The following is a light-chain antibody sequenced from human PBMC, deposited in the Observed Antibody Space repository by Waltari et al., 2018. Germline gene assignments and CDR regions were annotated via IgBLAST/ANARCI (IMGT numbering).Light chain of an antibody. V-gene: IGKV3-11*01. CDR1: QSVSSY. J-gene: IGKJ4*01. CDR3: QQRSNWPPGSLT. Sequence: EIVLTHSPATLSLSPGERATIPCRASQSVSSYLAWYQQKPGQAPRLLIYDASNRATGIPARFSGSGSGTDFTLTISSLEPEDFAVYYCQQRSNWPPGSLTFGGGTKVEIK. CDR2: DAS.